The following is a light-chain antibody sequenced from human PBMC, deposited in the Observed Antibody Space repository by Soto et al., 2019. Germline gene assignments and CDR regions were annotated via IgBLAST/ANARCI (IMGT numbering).Light chain of an antibody. Sequence: EIVLTQSPGTLSLSRGERATFTCRASQSVSGRHLAWYQQKPGQAPRLLIYGASSRATGISDRFSGSGSGTDFTLTISRLEPEDFAVYYCQQYGSSGTFGQGTKVDIK. V-gene: IGKV3-20*01. CDR1: QSVSGRH. CDR3: QQYGSSGT. J-gene: IGKJ1*01. CDR2: GAS.